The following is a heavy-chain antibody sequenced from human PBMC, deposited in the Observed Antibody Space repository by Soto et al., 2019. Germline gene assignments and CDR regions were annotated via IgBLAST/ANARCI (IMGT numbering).Heavy chain of an antibody. J-gene: IGHJ4*02. CDR2: MRSKAANYVT. Sequence: EVKVVQSGGGLVQPGGSLRLSCAAPGFNFSASSVYWVRQAPGMGLEWVGHMRSKAANYVTEYAAAVKGRFNISRDDSQKTASLQMNSMKTEDAAVYYCTQFDYWGQGALVSVSS. CDR3: TQFDY. CDR1: GFNFSASS. V-gene: IGHV3-73*01.